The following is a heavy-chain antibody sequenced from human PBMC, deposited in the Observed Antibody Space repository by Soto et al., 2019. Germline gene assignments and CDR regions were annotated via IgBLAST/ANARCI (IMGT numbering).Heavy chain of an antibody. CDR2: IWYDGSNK. D-gene: IGHD4-17*01. CDR1: GFTFSSYG. J-gene: IGHJ3*02. V-gene: IGHV3-33*01. Sequence: GGSLRLSCAASGFTFSSYGMHWVRQAPGKGLEWVAVIWYDGSNKYYADSVKGRFTISRDNSKNTLYLQMNSLRAEDTAVYYCARDLSVSPVSTVTGDAFDIWGQGTMVTVSS. CDR3: ARDLSVSPVSTVTGDAFDI.